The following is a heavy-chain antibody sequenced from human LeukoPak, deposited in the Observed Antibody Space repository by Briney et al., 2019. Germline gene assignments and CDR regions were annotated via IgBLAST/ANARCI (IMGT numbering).Heavy chain of an antibody. J-gene: IGHJ4*02. V-gene: IGHV3-73*01. D-gene: IGHD3-9*01. CDR1: GFKFSASS. CDR3: ISLDYDILTGSPQG. CDR2: IRSQANSYTT. Sequence: GGSLKLSCTASGFKFSASSMHWVRQASGKGLEWVGRIRSQANSYTTTYAASVKGRFTISRDDSDNTAFLQMNSLTTEDTAVYYCISLDYDILTGSPQGWGQGTLVTVSS.